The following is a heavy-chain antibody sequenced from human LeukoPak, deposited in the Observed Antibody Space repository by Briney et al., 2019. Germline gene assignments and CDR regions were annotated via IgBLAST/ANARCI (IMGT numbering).Heavy chain of an antibody. J-gene: IGHJ4*02. V-gene: IGHV3-53*01. CDR2: IDSGGST. Sequence: GGSLRLSCAASGFTVSSNYMAWVRQAPGKGLEWVSVIDSGGSTYYADSVKGRFTISRDNSKNTLYLQMNSLRAEDTAVYYCARDSGYGYNTFPTADYWGQGILVTVSS. CDR3: ARDSGYGYNTFPTADY. D-gene: IGHD5-24*01. CDR1: GFTVSSNY.